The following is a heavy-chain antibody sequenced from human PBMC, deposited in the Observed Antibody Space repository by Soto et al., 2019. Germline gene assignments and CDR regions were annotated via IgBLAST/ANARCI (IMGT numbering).Heavy chain of an antibody. V-gene: IGHV3-30*18. J-gene: IGHJ6*02. CDR2: ISYDGRNK. CDR3: AKDLIKQLVPSPYYYFFGMDV. Sequence: QVQLVESGGGVVQPGTSLRLSCAASGFTFSSYGMYWVRQAPGKGLECVAVISYDGRNKYYGGSVKGRITVSRDNSRNTLDLQMNSLRAEDTAVYYCAKDLIKQLVPSPYYYFFGMDVWGHGTTVTVFS. D-gene: IGHD6-6*01. CDR1: GFTFSSYG.